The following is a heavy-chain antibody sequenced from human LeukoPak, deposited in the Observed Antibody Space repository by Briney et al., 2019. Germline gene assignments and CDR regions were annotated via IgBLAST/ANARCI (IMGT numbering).Heavy chain of an antibody. J-gene: IGHJ4*02. Sequence: PSQTLSLTCTVSGDSVSSGGYYWTWLRQPPLKGLEWIGAIYQSGYTYYNPSLKSRVTISVDRSKNQFSLKVRSVTAADTAVYYCARSPPLGVDYWGQGTRVTVSS. D-gene: IGHD3-16*01. V-gene: IGHV4-30-2*01. CDR1: GDSVSSGGYY. CDR2: IYQSGYT. CDR3: ARSPPLGVDY.